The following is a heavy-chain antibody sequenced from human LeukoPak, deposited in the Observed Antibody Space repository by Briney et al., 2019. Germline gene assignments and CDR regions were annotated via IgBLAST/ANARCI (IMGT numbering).Heavy chain of an antibody. CDR3: ARGYSSSWYYFDY. J-gene: IGHJ4*02. D-gene: IGHD6-13*01. CDR2: ISSNGGST. CDR1: GFTFSSYA. Sequence: GGSLRLSCAGSGFTFSSYAMHWVRQAPAKGLEYVSVISSNGGSTYYANSVKGRFTISRDNSKNTLYLQMGSLRAEDMAVYYCARGYSSSWYYFDYWGQGTLVTVSS. V-gene: IGHV3-64*01.